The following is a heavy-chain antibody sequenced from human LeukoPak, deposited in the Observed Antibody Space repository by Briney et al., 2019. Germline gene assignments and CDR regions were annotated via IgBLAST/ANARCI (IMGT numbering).Heavy chain of an antibody. V-gene: IGHV5-51*01. J-gene: IGHJ5*01. CDR1: GYNISTYW. CDR3: ARHSSVAGTSGCFDS. Sequence: SLKISCKGSGYNISTYWIGWVRQMPGKGLVWMRIIYPVDSKTRYSPSFQGQVTISADKSISTAYLQWSSLSDTDTAMYYCARHSSVAGTSGCFDSWGQGTLVTVSS. CDR2: IYPVDSKT. D-gene: IGHD6-19*01.